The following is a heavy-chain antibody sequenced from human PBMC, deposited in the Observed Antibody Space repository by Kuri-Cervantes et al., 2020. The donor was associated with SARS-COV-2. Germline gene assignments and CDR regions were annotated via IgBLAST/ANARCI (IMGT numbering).Heavy chain of an antibody. V-gene: IGHV3-7*01. CDR2: IKQDGSEK. J-gene: IGHJ4*02. CDR1: GFTFSSYW. D-gene: IGHD1-14*01. Sequence: GGSLRLSCAASGFTFSSYWMSWVRQAPVKGLEWVANIKQDGSEKYYVYSVKGRFTISRDNAKNSLYLKMNNLRAEDTAVYYCTRGSKQEPVWGQGTRVTVSS. CDR3: TRGSKQEPV.